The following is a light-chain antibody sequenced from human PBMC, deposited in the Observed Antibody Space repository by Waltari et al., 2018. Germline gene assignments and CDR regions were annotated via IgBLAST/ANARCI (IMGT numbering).Light chain of an antibody. V-gene: IGLV1-47*01. CDR2: KND. CDR1: SSNIGSQY. J-gene: IGLJ3*02. Sequence: QSVLTQTPSASGTPGQRVTISCSGSSSNIGSQYVYWYQQLPGTAPKLHIYKNDQRSAGVPDRFSGSKSGTSASLAISGLRSEDEADYYCATWDDRLSGWLFGGGTKLTAL. CDR3: ATWDDRLSGWL.